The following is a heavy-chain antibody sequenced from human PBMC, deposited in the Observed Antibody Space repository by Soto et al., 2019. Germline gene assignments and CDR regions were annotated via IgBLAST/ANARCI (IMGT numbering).Heavy chain of an antibody. Sequence: QVQLQQWGAGLLKPSETLSLTCAVHGGSFSGYYWSWIRQPPGKGLEWIGEINHSGGTNYNPSLKSRVTIAVDTSKNQFSQKVVFVTAAATAVYYCASVRWPGDYGTAVWGQGTTVTVSS. V-gene: IGHV4-34*01. J-gene: IGHJ6*02. D-gene: IGHD4-17*01. CDR1: GGSFSGYY. CDR2: INHSGGT. CDR3: ASVRWPGDYGTAV.